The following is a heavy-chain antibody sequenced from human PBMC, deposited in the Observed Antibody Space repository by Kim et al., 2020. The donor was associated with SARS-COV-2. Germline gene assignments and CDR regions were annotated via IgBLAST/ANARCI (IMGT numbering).Heavy chain of an antibody. CDR2: IRSKANTYAT. D-gene: IGHD1-1*01. V-gene: IGHV3-73*01. Sequence: GGSLRLSCAASGFTFSDSAIHWVRQASGKGLEWVGRIRSKANTYATAYAASVKGRFTISRDDSKNTAYLQMNSLKTEDTAVYFCTRVPGTPLAFWDAFDIWGQGTMV. CDR1: GFTFSDSA. J-gene: IGHJ3*02. CDR3: TRVPGTPLAFWDAFDI.